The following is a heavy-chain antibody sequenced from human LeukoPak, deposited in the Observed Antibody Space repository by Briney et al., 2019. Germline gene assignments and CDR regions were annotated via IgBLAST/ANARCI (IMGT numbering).Heavy chain of an antibody. CDR2: IRYDGSNK. CDR1: GFSFSSYG. J-gene: IGHJ4*02. V-gene: IGHV3-30*02. CDR3: AKPHFDD. Sequence: GGSLGLSCAASGFSFSSYGMHWVRQAPGKGLEWVAFIRYDGSNKYYADSVKGRFTISRDNSKNTLYLQMNSLRAGDTAVYYCAKPHFDDWGQGTLVTVSS.